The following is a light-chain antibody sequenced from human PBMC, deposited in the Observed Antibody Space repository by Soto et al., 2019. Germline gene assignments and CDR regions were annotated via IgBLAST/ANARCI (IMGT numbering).Light chain of an antibody. V-gene: IGKV1-39*01. CDR3: QQSYSTLWT. J-gene: IGKJ1*01. CDR1: QSSSSY. CDR2: AAS. Sequence: DIQMTQSPSSLSASVGYRVTITCRASQSSSSYLNWYQQKPGKAPKLLIYAASSLQSGVPSRFSGSGSGTDFTLTISSLPPEDFATYYCQQSYSTLWTFGQGTKVEIK.